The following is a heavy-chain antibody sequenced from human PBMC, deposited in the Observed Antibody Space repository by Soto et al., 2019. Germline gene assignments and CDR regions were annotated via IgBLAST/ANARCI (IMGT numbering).Heavy chain of an antibody. CDR2: ISYDGSYK. Sequence: GGALGLSCAASGVTFSSYGMHWARQAPGRGLEWVAVISYDGSYKSYEDSVKGRFTISRDNYKNTLHLQMDSLRAEDTAVYYCAKNFIPLSPDLYFDSWGQGTLVPVSS. CDR3: AKNFIPLSPDLYFDS. CDR1: GVTFSSYG. D-gene: IGHD3-16*01. V-gene: IGHV3-30*18. J-gene: IGHJ4*02.